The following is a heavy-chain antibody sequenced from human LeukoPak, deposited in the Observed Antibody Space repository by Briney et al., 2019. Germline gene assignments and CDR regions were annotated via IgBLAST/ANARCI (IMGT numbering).Heavy chain of an antibody. D-gene: IGHD3/OR15-3a*01. CDR2: TKSTGSGVTA. Sequence: GGSLRLSCEGSGFTCSDAWLVRVRQAPGQGREGVGRTKSTGSGVTADYAAPVKGRLTISTVDSKSTLFLKMRSLQAEETAVYYCAWDWTYYFDMAVWGQGTTVTVSS. CDR3: AWDWTYYFDMAV. V-gene: IGHV3-15*03. CDR1: GFTCSDAW. J-gene: IGHJ6*02.